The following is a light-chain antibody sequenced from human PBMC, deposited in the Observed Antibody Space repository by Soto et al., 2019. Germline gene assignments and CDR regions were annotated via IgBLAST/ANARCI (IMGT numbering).Light chain of an antibody. CDR3: MQPLQTLIT. CDR2: LGS. CDR1: QSLTHSSGYNY. Sequence: EIVLTQSPLSLSVSPGEPSSISWSSSQSLTHSSGYNYLDWYLLKSGQPPQLVIYLGSNRGSGVPDRFSGSGSGTHFTLTISRVETEDAGVYFCMQPLQTLITFGQGTRLEI. J-gene: IGKJ5*01. V-gene: IGKV2-28*01.